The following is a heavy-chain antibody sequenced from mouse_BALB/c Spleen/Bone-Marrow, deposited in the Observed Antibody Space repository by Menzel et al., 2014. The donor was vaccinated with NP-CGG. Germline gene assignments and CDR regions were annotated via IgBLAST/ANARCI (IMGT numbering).Heavy chain of an antibody. Sequence: VQLQQSGAELVKPGASVKLSCTASGFNIKVTYMHWVKQRPEQGLEWIGRIDPANGNTKYDPKFQGKATITADTSSKTAXLXXSSLTSEDTAVYYCASYYYGSSLSAYWGQGTLVTVSA. CDR2: IDPANGNT. J-gene: IGHJ3*01. V-gene: IGHV14-3*02. D-gene: IGHD1-1*01. CDR1: GFNIKVTY. CDR3: ASYYYGSSLSAY.